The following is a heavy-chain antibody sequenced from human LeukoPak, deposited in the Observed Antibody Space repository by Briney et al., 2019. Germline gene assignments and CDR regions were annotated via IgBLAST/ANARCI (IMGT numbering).Heavy chain of an antibody. CDR2: IYYSGST. Sequence: SETLSLTCTVSGGSISTYYWSWIRQPPGKGLECIGYIYYSGSTNYNPSLKSRVTISVDTSKNQFSLKLSSVTAADTAVYYCARHRGSSGWYGWYFDLWGRGTLVTVSS. CDR3: ARHRGSSGWYGWYFDL. J-gene: IGHJ2*01. CDR1: GGSISTYY. V-gene: IGHV4-59*01. D-gene: IGHD6-19*01.